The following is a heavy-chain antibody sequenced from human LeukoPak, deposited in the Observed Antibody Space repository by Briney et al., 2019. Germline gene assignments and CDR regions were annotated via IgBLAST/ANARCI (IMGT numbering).Heavy chain of an antibody. Sequence: ASVKVSCKASGGTFSSYAISWVRQAPGQGLEWMGGIIPIFGTANYAQKFQGRVTITADESTSTAYMELSSLRSEDTAVYYCARDLGCSGGSCYSPSFWFDHWGQGTLVTVSS. CDR2: IIPIFGTA. J-gene: IGHJ5*02. CDR1: GGTFSSYA. D-gene: IGHD2-15*01. V-gene: IGHV1-69*01. CDR3: ARDLGCSGGSCYSPSFWFDH.